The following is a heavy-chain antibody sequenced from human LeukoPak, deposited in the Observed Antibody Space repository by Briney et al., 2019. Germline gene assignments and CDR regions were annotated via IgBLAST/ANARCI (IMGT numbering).Heavy chain of an antibody. CDR3: ARVMTTVTTPDY. CDR1: GYSISSGYY. CDR2: IYHSGST. J-gene: IGHJ4*02. D-gene: IGHD4-17*01. V-gene: IGHV4-38-2*01. Sequence: SETLSLTCAVSGYSISSGYYWGWIRQPPGKGLEWIGSIYHSGSTYYNPSLKSRVTISVDTSKNQFSLKLSSVTAADTAVYYCARVMTTVTTPDYWGQGTLVTVSS.